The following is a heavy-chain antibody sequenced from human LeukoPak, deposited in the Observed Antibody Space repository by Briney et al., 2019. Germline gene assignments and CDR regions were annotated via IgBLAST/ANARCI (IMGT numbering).Heavy chain of an antibody. J-gene: IGHJ4*02. Sequence: ASVKVSCKASGYTFTGYYIHWVRQAPGQGLEWMGWINPNGGGTNYAQKFQGRVTMTRDTSISTAYMELSSLRSEDTAVYYCARDSRPSYDSSAYYYPGDYWGQGTLVTVSS. CDR1: GYTFTGYY. D-gene: IGHD3-22*01. V-gene: IGHV1-2*02. CDR2: INPNGGGT. CDR3: ARDSRPSYDSSAYYYPGDY.